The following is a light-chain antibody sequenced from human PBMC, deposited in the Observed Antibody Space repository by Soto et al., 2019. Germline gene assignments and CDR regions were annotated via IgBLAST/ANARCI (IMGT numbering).Light chain of an antibody. CDR3: SSYTSSSTL. CDR2: AVT. CDR1: ISDVGGSNY. V-gene: IGLV2-14*01. Sequence: QSVLTQPASVSGSPGQSITIACTGTISDVGGSNYVSWYQQHPGKAPKLMIYAVTDRPSGVSSPFSGSKSGNTASLPISGLQAEDEADYYCSSYTSSSTLFGTGTKLTVL. J-gene: IGLJ1*01.